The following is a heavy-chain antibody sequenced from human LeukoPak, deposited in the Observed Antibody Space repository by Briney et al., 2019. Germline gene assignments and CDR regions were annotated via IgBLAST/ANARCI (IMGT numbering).Heavy chain of an antibody. CDR2: INWNGGST. D-gene: IGHD3-9*01. J-gene: IGHJ4*02. CDR1: GFNFDDYG. Sequence: GGSLRLSCAASGFNFDDYGMSWVRQAPGKGLEWVSGINWNGGSTGYADSVKGRFTISRDNAKNSLYLQMNSLRAEDTALYHCARVDILTGYYPFDYWGQGTLVTVSS. V-gene: IGHV3-20*01. CDR3: ARVDILTGYYPFDY.